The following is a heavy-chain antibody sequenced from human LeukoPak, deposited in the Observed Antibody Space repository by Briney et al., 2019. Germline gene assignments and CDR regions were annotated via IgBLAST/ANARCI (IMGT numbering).Heavy chain of an antibody. V-gene: IGHV3-15*01. CDR1: GFTFSNAW. Sequence: PGGSLRLSCAASGFTFSNAWMSWVRQAPGKGLEWVGRIKSKTDGGTTDYAAPVKGRFTISRDDSKNTLYLQMNSLKTEDTAVYYCTTFDYSWRQSNDYWGQGTLVTVSS. CDR2: IKSKTDGGTT. CDR3: TTFDYSWRQSNDY. D-gene: IGHD3-9*01. J-gene: IGHJ4*02.